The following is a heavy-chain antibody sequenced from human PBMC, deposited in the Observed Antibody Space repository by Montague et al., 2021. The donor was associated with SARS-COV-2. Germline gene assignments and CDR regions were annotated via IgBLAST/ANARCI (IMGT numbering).Heavy chain of an antibody. CDR1: GGSFSGHY. Sequence: SETLSLTCVVYGGSFSGHYWTWIRQSPGKGLEWIADINHSGTTNYNINPPLRRRVTIPVATSNRQFSPKISSVTAADTGVYYCARWDPQTLTLIGLRGKSASDYWGQGTLVTVSS. J-gene: IGHJ4*02. CDR2: INHSGTT. D-gene: IGHD4-23*01. V-gene: IGHV4-34*01. CDR3: ARWDPQTLTLIGLRGKSASDY.